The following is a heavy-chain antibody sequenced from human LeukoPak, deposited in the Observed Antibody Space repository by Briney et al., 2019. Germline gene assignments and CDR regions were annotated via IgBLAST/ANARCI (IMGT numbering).Heavy chain of an antibody. V-gene: IGHV4-39*07. CDR2: INHSGST. D-gene: IGHD3-3*01. CDR3: ASAPRPMYYDFWSGYFDY. Sequence: SETLSLTCTVSGGSISSSSYYWSWIRQPPGKGLEWIGEINHSGSTNYNPSLKSRVTISVDTSKNQFSLKLSSVTAADTAVYYCASAPRPMYYDFWSGYFDYWGQGTLVTVSS. J-gene: IGHJ4*02. CDR1: GGSISSSSYY.